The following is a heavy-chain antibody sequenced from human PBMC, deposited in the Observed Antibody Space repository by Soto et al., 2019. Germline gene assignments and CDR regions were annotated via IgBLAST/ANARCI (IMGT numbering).Heavy chain of an antibody. J-gene: IGHJ3*02. D-gene: IGHD2-15*01. Sequence: ASVKVSCKASGGTFSSYTISWVRQAPGQGLEWMGRIIPILGIANYAQKFQGRVTITADKSTSTAYMELSSLRAEDTAVYYCARSRYCSGGSCYSDDAFDIWGQGTMVTVSS. V-gene: IGHV1-69*02. CDR2: IIPILGIA. CDR3: ARSRYCSGGSCYSDDAFDI. CDR1: GGTFSSYT.